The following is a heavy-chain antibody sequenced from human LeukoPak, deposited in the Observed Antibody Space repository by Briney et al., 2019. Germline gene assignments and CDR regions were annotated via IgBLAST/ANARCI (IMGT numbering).Heavy chain of an antibody. Sequence: RGSLRLSCAASGFTFSTYGMNWVRQAPGKGLEWVSIITSGVGITYYADSVKGRFTISRDNSRNTLYLQMNSLTAEDTAVYYCAKGDYYDLDYWGQGTLVTVSS. CDR3: AKGDYYDLDY. CDR1: GFTFSTYG. D-gene: IGHD3-22*01. CDR2: ITSGVGIT. J-gene: IGHJ4*02. V-gene: IGHV3-23*01.